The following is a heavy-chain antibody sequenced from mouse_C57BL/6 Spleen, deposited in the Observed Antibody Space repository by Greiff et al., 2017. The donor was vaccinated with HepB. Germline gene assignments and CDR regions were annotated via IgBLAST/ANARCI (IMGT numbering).Heavy chain of an antibody. D-gene: IGHD2-1*01. CDR3: ARSGVYYGNYEGAMDY. CDR2: INPSSGAT. V-gene: IGHV1-4*01. CDR1: GYTFTSYT. Sequence: VQLQQSGAELARPGASVKMSCKASGYTFTSYTMHWVKQRPGQGLEWIGYINPSSGATKYNQKFKDKAPLTADKSSSKAYMQMSSLTSEDSAVVYCARSGVYYGNYEGAMDYWGQGTSVTVSS. J-gene: IGHJ4*01.